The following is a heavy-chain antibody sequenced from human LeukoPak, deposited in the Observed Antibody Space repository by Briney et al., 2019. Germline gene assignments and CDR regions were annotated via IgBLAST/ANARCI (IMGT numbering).Heavy chain of an antibody. CDR1: GGSFSGYY. CDR2: INHSGST. J-gene: IGHJ4*02. CDR3: ARYLGYSSGWSRVDY. Sequence: PSETLSLTCAVYGGSFSGYYWSWIRQPPGKGLEWIGEINHSGSTNYNPSLKSRVTISVDTSKNQFSLKLSSVTAADTAVYYCARYLGYSSGWSRVDYWGQGTLVTVSS. V-gene: IGHV4-34*01. D-gene: IGHD6-19*01.